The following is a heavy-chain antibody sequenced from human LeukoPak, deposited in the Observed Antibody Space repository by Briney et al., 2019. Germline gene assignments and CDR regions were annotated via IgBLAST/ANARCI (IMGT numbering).Heavy chain of an antibody. CDR1: GFTFSSYA. CDR2: ISYDGSNK. CDR3: ARAGSSGWHDY. V-gene: IGHV3-30-3*01. D-gene: IGHD6-19*01. Sequence: GGSLRLSCAASGFTFSSYAMHWVRQAPVKGLEWVAVISYDGSNKYYADSVKGRFTISRDNSKNTLYLQMNSLRAEDTAVYYCARAGSSGWHDYWGQGSLVTVSS. J-gene: IGHJ4*02.